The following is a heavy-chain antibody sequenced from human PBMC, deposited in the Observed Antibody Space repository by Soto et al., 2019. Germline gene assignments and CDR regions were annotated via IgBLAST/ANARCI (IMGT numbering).Heavy chain of an antibody. Sequence: EVQLVESGGGLVQPGGSLRLSCAASGFTFSSYWMSWVRQAPGKGLEWVANIKQDGSEKYYVDSVKGRFTISRDNAKNSRYLQMNSLRAENTAVYYCAGEICIAARILTTDYWGQRTLVTVSS. CDR1: GFTFSSYW. J-gene: IGHJ4*02. D-gene: IGHD6-6*01. V-gene: IGHV3-7*05. CDR2: IKQDGSEK. CDR3: AGEICIAARILTTDY.